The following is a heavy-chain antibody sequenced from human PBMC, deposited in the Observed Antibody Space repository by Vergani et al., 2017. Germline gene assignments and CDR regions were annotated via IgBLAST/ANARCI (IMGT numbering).Heavy chain of an antibody. J-gene: IGHJ6*03. CDR2: IDHTGRP. CDR1: GASFTSYH. Sequence: QVQLQQWGGGLLKPSETLSLTCVVNGASFTSYHWTWIRQSPGEGLEWVGDIDHTGRPDYNPSLKGRLTMSVDKSRNQFSLTLTSVTATDTAIYFCARVNTETNGHLYYYYYMDVWGQGTAVTVS. D-gene: IGHD4-11*01. CDR3: ARVNTETNGHLYYYYYMDV. V-gene: IGHV4-34*01.